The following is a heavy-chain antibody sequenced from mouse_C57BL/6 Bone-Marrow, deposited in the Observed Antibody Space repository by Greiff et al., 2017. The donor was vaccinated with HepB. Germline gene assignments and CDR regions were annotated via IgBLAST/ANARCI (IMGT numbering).Heavy chain of an antibody. D-gene: IGHD2-4*01. J-gene: IGHJ3*01. Sequence: VQLQQSGPGLVAPSQSLSITCTVSGFSLTSYGVDWVRQSPGKGLEWLGVIWGVGSTNYNSALKSRLSISKDNSKSQVFLKMNSLQTDDTAMYYCASGGSNYDYSFAYWGQGTLVTVSA. CDR1: GFSLTSYG. V-gene: IGHV2-6*01. CDR2: IWGVGST. CDR3: ASGGSNYDYSFAY.